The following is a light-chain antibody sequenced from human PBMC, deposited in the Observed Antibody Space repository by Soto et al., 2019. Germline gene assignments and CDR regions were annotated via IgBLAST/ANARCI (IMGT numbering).Light chain of an antibody. J-gene: IGKJ2*01. V-gene: IGKV3-20*01. CDR2: GAS. Sequence: EIVLTQSPGTLSLSPGERATLSCRASQSVSSSYLAWYQQKPGQAPRLLIYGASSRATGMPDRFSGSGSGTEFNLTISRQEPEDFAVYYCQQYGSSPPYTFGQGTKLEIK. CDR3: QQYGSSPPYT. CDR1: QSVSSSY.